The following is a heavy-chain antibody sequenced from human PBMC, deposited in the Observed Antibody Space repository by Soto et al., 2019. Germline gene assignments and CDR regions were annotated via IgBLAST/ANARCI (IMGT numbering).Heavy chain of an antibody. Sequence: SVKVSCKASGGTFSSYAISWVRQAPGQGLEWMGGIIPIFGTANYAQKFQGRVTITADKSTSTAYMELSSLRSEDTAVYYCASPTYDFWSGYSYYYYYYGMDVWGQGTAVTVSS. CDR1: GGTFSSYA. D-gene: IGHD3-3*01. V-gene: IGHV1-69*06. J-gene: IGHJ6*02. CDR2: IIPIFGTA. CDR3: ASPTYDFWSGYSYYYYYYGMDV.